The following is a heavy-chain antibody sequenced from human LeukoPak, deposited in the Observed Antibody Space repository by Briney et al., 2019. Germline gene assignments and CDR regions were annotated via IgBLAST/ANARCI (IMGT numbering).Heavy chain of an antibody. CDR2: ISSSGT. CDR1: GDSLSVNY. D-gene: IGHD4-17*01. Sequence: SETLSLTCTVSGDSLSVNYWGWIRQPPGEGLECVGYISSSGTAYNPSLRSRLTISMDTSKSQFSLTLSSVAAADTAVYFCGRHVYGKGMYVWGKGTTVTVSS. J-gene: IGHJ6*04. V-gene: IGHV4-59*08. CDR3: GRHVYGKGMYV.